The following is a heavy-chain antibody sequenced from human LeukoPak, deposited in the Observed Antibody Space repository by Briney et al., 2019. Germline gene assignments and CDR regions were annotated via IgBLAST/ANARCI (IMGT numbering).Heavy chain of an antibody. D-gene: IGHD3-16*02. J-gene: IGHJ4*02. Sequence: PGGTLRLSCAASGFTFSSYGMSWVRQAPGKGLEWVSAICGSGGSTYYADSVKGRFTISRDNSKNTLYLQMNSLRAEDTAVYYCAKDRGMSFGGVIGYYFDYWGQGTLVTVSS. V-gene: IGHV3-23*01. CDR1: GFTFSSYG. CDR3: AKDRGMSFGGVIGYYFDY. CDR2: ICGSGGST.